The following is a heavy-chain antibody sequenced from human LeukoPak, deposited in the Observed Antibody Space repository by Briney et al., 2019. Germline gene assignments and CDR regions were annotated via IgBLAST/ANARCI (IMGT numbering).Heavy chain of an antibody. CDR1: GFTFGDYA. V-gene: IGHV3-49*04. CDR2: IRSKAYGGTT. CDR3: TRARLTTVTTKGPKYFDY. J-gene: IGHJ2*01. D-gene: IGHD4-17*01. Sequence: GGSLRLSCTASGFTFGDYAMSWVRQAPGKGLEWVGFIRSKAYGGTTEYAASVKGRFTISRDDSKSIAYLQMNSLKTEDTAVYYCTRARLTTVTTKGPKYFDYWGRGTLVTVSS.